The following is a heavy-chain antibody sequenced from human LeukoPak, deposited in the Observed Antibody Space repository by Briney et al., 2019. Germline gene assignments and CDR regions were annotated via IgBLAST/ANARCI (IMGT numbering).Heavy chain of an antibody. Sequence: SETLSLTCAVYGGSFSGYYWSWIRQPPGKGLEWFGEINHSGSTNYNPSLKSRVTISVDTSKNQFSLKLSSVTAADTAVYYCAGRIAAAGTHWFDPWGQGTLVTVSS. V-gene: IGHV4-34*01. CDR1: GGSFSGYY. D-gene: IGHD6-13*01. CDR2: INHSGST. CDR3: AGRIAAAGTHWFDP. J-gene: IGHJ5*02.